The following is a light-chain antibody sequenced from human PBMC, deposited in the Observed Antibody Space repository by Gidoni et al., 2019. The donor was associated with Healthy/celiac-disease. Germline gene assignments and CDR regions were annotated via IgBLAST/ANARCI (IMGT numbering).Light chain of an antibody. CDR3: QSYDSSLSGSV. J-gene: IGLJ3*02. Sequence: QSVLTPPPSVSAAPGQRVTISCPGSSSNIGAGYDVHWYQQLPGTAPKLLIYGNSNRPSGVPDRFSGSKSGTSASLAITGLQAEDEADYYCQSYDSSLSGSVFGGGTKLTVL. CDR2: GNS. CDR1: SSNIGAGYD. V-gene: IGLV1-40*01.